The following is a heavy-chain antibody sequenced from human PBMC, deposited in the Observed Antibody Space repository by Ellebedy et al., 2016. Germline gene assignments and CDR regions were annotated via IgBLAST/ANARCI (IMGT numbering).Heavy chain of an antibody. D-gene: IGHD1-26*01. Sequence: SLKISXAASGFTFNTYSMNWVRQAPGKGLEWVSGISWNSGSIGYADSVKGRFTISRDNAKNSLYLQMNSLRAEDTALYYCAKGGSGSYFDYWGQGTLVTVSS. CDR2: ISWNSGSI. CDR3: AKGGSGSYFDY. V-gene: IGHV3-9*01. J-gene: IGHJ4*02. CDR1: GFTFNTYS.